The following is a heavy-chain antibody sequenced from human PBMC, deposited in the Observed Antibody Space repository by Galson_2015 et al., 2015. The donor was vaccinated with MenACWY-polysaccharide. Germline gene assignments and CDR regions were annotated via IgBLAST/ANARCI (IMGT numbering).Heavy chain of an antibody. D-gene: IGHD2-21*02. J-gene: IGHJ4*02. V-gene: IGHV3-33*01. CDR1: GLTFSNYG. CDR3: ATRYCGGDCEGFFDF. CDR2: IWYDGSNK. Sequence: SLRLSCAVSGLTFSNYGMHWVRQAPGKGLEWVAIIWYDGSNKYYADSVKGRFTISRDNSKNKLYLQMNSLRAEDTAVYYCATRYCGGDCEGFFDFWGQGTLVTVSS.